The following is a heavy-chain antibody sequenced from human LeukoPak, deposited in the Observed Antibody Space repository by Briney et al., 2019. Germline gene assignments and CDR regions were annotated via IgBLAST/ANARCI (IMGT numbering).Heavy chain of an antibody. CDR3: ARFSSSWDSDDAFDI. CDR2: INHSGST. Sequence: SETLSLTCTVSGGSISSSSYYWGWIRQPPGEGLEWIGEINHSGSTNYNPSLKSRVTISVDTSKNQFSLKLSSVTAADTAVYYCARFSSSWDSDDAFDIWGQGTMVTVSS. D-gene: IGHD6-13*01. CDR1: GGSISSSSYY. J-gene: IGHJ3*02. V-gene: IGHV4-39*07.